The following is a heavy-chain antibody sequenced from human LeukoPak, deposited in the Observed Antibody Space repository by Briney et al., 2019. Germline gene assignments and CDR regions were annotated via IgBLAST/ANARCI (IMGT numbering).Heavy chain of an antibody. J-gene: IGHJ4*02. CDR2: INHSGST. D-gene: IGHD3-22*01. CDR1: GGSFSGYY. Sequence: SETLSLTCAVYGGSFSGYYWSWIRQPPGKGLEWIGGINHSGSTNYNPSLKSRVTISADTSKNQFSLKLSSVTAADTAVYYCARGWSPHYYDSSGYYYGYWGQGTLVTVSS. CDR3: ARGWSPHYYDSSGYYYGY. V-gene: IGHV4-34*01.